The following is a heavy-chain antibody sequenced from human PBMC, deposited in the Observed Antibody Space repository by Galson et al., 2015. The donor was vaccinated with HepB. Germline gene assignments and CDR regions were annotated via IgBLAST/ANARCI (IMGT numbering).Heavy chain of an antibody. J-gene: IGHJ6*02. Sequence: PALVKPTQTLTLTCTFSGFSLSTSGMCVSWIRQPPGKALEWLGRIDWDDDKYYSISLKTRLTISKDTSKNQVVLTMTNMDPVDTATYYCARIWADIVVVPAAMKGDYYGMDVWGQGTTVTVSS. D-gene: IGHD2-2*01. CDR3: ARIWADIVVVPAAMKGDYYGMDV. CDR1: GFSLSTSGMC. CDR2: IDWDDDK. V-gene: IGHV2-70*11.